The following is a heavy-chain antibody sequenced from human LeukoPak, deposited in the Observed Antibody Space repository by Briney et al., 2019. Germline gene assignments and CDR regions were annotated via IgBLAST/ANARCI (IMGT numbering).Heavy chain of an antibody. J-gene: IGHJ4*02. CDR2: VRGSGTDT. CDR1: GFTFSTYA. V-gene: IGHV3-23*01. Sequence: PGGSLRLSCAASGFTFSTYAMSWVRQAPGKGLEWVSAVRGSGTDTYYADSVKGRFTISRDNAKNSLYLQMNSLRAEDTAVYYCANNYGDYDYWGQGTLVTVSS. D-gene: IGHD4-17*01. CDR3: ANNYGDYDY.